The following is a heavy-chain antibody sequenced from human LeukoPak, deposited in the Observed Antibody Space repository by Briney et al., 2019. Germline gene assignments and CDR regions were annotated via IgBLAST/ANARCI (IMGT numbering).Heavy chain of an antibody. Sequence: ASVKVSCKASGYTFTSYGISWVRQAPGQGLEWMGWISAYNGNTNYAQKLQGRVTMTTDTSTSTAYMELRSLRSDDTAVYYCARDPPRIVVVVAATNYYGMDVWGQGTTVTLSS. CDR2: ISAYNGNT. CDR3: ARDPPRIVVVVAATNYYGMDV. CDR1: GYTFTSYG. D-gene: IGHD2-15*01. J-gene: IGHJ6*02. V-gene: IGHV1-18*01.